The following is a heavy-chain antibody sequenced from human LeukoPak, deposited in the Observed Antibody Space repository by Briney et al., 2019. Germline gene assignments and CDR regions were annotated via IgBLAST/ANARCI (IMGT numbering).Heavy chain of an antibody. D-gene: IGHD5-18*01. Sequence: GGSLRLSCAASGFTFSGSAMHWVRQASGKGLEWVGRIRSKANSYATAYAASVKGRFTVSRDDSKNTAYLQMNSLKTEDTAVYYCTRSSDGYRFDYWGQGTLVTVSS. CDR1: GFTFSGSA. CDR3: TRSSDGYRFDY. CDR2: IRSKANSYAT. J-gene: IGHJ4*02. V-gene: IGHV3-73*01.